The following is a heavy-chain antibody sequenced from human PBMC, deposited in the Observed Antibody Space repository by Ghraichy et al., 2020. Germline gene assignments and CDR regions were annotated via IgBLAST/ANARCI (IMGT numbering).Heavy chain of an antibody. D-gene: IGHD5-18*01. CDR3: AREVGTVMVTGFDY. Sequence: GESLNISCAASGFTFSSYEMNWVRQAPGKGLEWVSFISSSGSTIYYADSVKGRFTISRDNAKNSLYLQMNSLRAEDTAVYYCAREVGTVMVTGFDYWGQGTLVTVSS. V-gene: IGHV3-48*03. J-gene: IGHJ4*02. CDR1: GFTFSSYE. CDR2: ISSSGSTI.